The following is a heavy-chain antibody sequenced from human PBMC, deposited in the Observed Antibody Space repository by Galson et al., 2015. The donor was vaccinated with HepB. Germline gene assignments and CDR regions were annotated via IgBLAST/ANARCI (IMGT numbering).Heavy chain of an antibody. CDR2: ISSSSSYI. CDR1: GFTFSSYS. D-gene: IGHD3-22*01. CDR3: ARDMGENYYDSSGYYN. Sequence: SLRLSCAASGFTFSSYSMNWVRQAPGKGLEWVSSISSSSSYIYYADSVKGRFTISRDNAKNSLYLQMNSLRAEDTAVYYCARDMGENYYDSSGYYNWGQGTLVTVSS. V-gene: IGHV3-21*01. J-gene: IGHJ4*02.